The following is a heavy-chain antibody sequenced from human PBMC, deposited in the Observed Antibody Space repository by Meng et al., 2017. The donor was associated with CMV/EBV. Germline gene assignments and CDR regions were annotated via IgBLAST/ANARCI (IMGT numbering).Heavy chain of an antibody. CDR2: YSSRHDKT. V-gene: IGHV3-23*01. D-gene: IGHD6-19*01. Sequence: SGFSFSNHAMGWVRQAPGKGVEWVSLYSSRHDKTYYADSVKGRFTISRDTSANTLYLHMNSLRAEDTAVYYCAKDRGGSGWPEFDSWGQGTLVTVSS. J-gene: IGHJ4*02. CDR3: AKDRGGSGWPEFDS. CDR1: GFSFSNHA.